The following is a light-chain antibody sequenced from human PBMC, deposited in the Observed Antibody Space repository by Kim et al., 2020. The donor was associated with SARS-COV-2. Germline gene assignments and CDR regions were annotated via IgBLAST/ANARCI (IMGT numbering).Light chain of an antibody. Sequence: SPPSASVVARVTITCRAIQSISGWLAWYQQKPGKAPKLLIYHASTLQGGVPSRFSGSGSGTEFTLTINNLQPDDFATYYCQHLGTFGLGTKVDIK. CDR1: QSISGW. CDR3: QHLGT. J-gene: IGKJ1*01. V-gene: IGKV1-5*01. CDR2: HAS.